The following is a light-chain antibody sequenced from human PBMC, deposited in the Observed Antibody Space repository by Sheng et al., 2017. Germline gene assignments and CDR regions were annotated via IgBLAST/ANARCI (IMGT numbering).Light chain of an antibody. J-gene: IGLJ2*01. CDR3: QSADSSGTYVV. CDR1: ALPNQY. V-gene: IGLV3-25*03. Sequence: SYELTQPPSVSVSPGQTARITCSGDALPNQYAYWYQQKPGQAPVMVIYKDNGRPSGIPERFSGSSSGTTLTLTISGVQAEDEADYYCQSADSSGTYVVFGGGTKLTVL. CDR2: KDN.